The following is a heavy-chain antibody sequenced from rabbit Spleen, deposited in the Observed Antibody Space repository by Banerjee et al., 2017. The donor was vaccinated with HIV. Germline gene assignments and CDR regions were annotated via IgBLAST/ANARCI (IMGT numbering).Heavy chain of an antibody. J-gene: IGHJ4*01. CDR1: GLDFSGDSY. Sequence: QSLEESGGDLVKPGASLTLTCKASGLDFSGDSYDSYMCWVRQAPGKGLEWIACIYGGSNEHTYYASWAKGRFTVSKASSTTVTLKMTSLTAADTATYFCARASYSYDYDFVIYPTYFALWGPGTLVTVS. V-gene: IGHV1S40*01. D-gene: IGHD6-1*01. CDR2: IYGGSNEHT. CDR3: ARASYSYDYDFVIYPTYFAL.